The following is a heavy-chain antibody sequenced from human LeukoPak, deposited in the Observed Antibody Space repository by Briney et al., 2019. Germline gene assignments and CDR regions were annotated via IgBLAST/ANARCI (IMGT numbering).Heavy chain of an antibody. J-gene: IGHJ4*02. CDR1: GFTFSTKW. V-gene: IGHV3-7*01. D-gene: IGHD3-9*01. CDR2: IQPDGSEQ. CDR3: ARVRYFDWLGPFDY. Sequence: PGGSLRLSCAASGFTFSTKWMSWVRQAPGKGLEWVGNIQPDGSEQYPVDSLKGRFTISRDNAKKSLYLQMNSLRAEDTAVYYCARVRYFDWLGPFDYWGQGTLVTVSS.